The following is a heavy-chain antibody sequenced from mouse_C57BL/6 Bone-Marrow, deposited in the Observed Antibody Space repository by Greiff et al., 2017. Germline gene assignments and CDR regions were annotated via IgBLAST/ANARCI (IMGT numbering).Heavy chain of an antibody. CDR1: GYTLTDYY. D-gene: IGHD2-4*01. V-gene: IGHV1-26*01. CDR2: INPNNGGT. J-gene: IGHJ3*01. CDR3: ARGIYYDYGAWFAY. Sequence: EVQLQQSGPELVKPGASVKISCKASGYTLTDYYMNWVKQSHGKSLEWIGDINPNNGGTSYNQKFKGKATLTVDKSSSTAYMELRSLTSEDSAVYYCARGIYYDYGAWFAYWGQGTLVTVSA.